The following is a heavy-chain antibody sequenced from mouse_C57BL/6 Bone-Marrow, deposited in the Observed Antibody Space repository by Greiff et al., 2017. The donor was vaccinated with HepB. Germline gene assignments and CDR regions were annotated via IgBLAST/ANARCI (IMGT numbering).Heavy chain of an antibody. CDR2: IYPGDGDT. Sequence: VQLQQSGAELVKPGASVKISCKASGYAFSSYWMNWVKQRPGKGLEWIGQIYPGDGDTNYNGKFKGKATLTADKSSSTAYMQLSSLTSEDSAVYFCARYGNDVFYFDYWGQGTTRTVSS. CDR3: ARYGNDVFYFDY. D-gene: IGHD2-2*01. J-gene: IGHJ2*01. V-gene: IGHV1-80*01. CDR1: GYAFSSYW.